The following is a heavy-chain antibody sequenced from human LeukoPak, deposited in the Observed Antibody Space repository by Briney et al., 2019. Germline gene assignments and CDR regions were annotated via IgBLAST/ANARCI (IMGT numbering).Heavy chain of an antibody. V-gene: IGHV4-59*01. J-gene: IGHJ3*02. D-gene: IGHD2-21*01. Sequence: SETLSLTCAVYGGSFSGYYWSWIRQPPGKGLEWIGYIYYSGSTNYNPSLKSRVTISVDTSKNQFSLKLSSVTAADTAVYYCARLVGGAFDIWGQGTMVTVSS. CDR1: GGSFSGYY. CDR3: ARLVGGAFDI. CDR2: IYYSGST.